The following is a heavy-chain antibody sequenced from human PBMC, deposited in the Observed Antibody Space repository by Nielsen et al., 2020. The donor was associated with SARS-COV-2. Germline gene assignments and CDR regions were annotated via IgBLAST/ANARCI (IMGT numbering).Heavy chain of an antibody. CDR1: GGSFSGYY. J-gene: IGHJ6*02. CDR3: ARYIPWHYYDSSGYPNYYYGMDV. Sequence: SETLSLTCAVYGGSFSGYYWSWIRQPPGKGLEWIGEINHSGSTNYNPSLKSRVTISVDTSKNQFSLKLSSVTAADTAVYYCARYIPWHYYDSSGYPNYYYGMDVWGQGTTVTVSS. V-gene: IGHV4-34*01. D-gene: IGHD3-22*01. CDR2: INHSGST.